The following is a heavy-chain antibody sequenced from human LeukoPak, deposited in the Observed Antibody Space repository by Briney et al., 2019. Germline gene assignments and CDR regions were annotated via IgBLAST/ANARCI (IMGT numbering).Heavy chain of an antibody. CDR1: GFTFSSHS. V-gene: IGHV3-48*01. Sequence: GGSLRLSCAASGFTFSSHSMNWVRQAPGKGLEWVSYISSSSSTIYYADSVKGRFTISRDNSKNTLYLQMNSLRAEDTAVYYCAKDPIGVAAKRGLDYWGQGTLVTVSS. D-gene: IGHD6-19*01. J-gene: IGHJ4*02. CDR2: ISSSSSTI. CDR3: AKDPIGVAAKRGLDY.